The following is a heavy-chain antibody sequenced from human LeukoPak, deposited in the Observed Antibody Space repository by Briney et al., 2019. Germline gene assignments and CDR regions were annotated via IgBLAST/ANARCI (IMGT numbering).Heavy chain of an antibody. Sequence: ASVKVSCKASGYRFISYGFSWVRQAPGQGLEWMGWISAYNGNTNYAQKFQGRVTMTTDTSTSTVYMEVRRLRSDDTAVYYCARALSDDFWSGYQDHWGQGTLVTVSS. CDR3: ARALSDDFWSGYQDH. J-gene: IGHJ4*02. CDR1: GYRFISYG. D-gene: IGHD3-3*01. CDR2: ISAYNGNT. V-gene: IGHV1-18*01.